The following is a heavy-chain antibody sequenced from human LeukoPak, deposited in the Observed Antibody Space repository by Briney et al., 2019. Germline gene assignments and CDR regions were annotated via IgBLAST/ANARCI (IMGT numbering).Heavy chain of an antibody. CDR1: GFTFSSYA. D-gene: IGHD2-15*01. CDR2: ISGSGGST. J-gene: IGHJ5*02. Sequence: PGGSLRLSCAASGFTFSSYAMSWVRQAPGKGLEWVSAISGSGGSTYYADSVKGRFTISRDNSKNTLDLQMNSLRAEDTAVYYCAKWGCNGSCYSDWFDPWGQGTLVTVSS. CDR3: AKWGCNGSCYSDWFDP. V-gene: IGHV3-23*01.